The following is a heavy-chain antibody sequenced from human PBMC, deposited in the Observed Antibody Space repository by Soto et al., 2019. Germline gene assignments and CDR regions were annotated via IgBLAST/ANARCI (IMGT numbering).Heavy chain of an antibody. CDR1: GGSISNYY. CDR3: ARVGSGGYSNNWFDP. V-gene: IGHV4-59*01. D-gene: IGHD2-15*01. J-gene: IGHJ5*02. Sequence: PSETLSLTCAVSGGSISNYYWSWIRHPPGKGLEWIGYFYDSGSTKYNPSLTSRVTISVDTSKNQISLKMTSVTAADTAVYYCARVGSGGYSNNWFDPWGQGTLVTVSS. CDR2: FYDSGST.